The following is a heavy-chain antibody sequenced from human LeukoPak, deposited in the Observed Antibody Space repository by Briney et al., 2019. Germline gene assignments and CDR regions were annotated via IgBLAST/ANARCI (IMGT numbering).Heavy chain of an antibody. V-gene: IGHV4-39*01. D-gene: IGHD2-21*02. CDR2: VYYSGST. CDR3: ARRSVVVTAFDY. Sequence: SETLSLTCTVSGDSISSSNYYWGWIRQPPGKGLEWIGSVYYSGSTYYNSSLKSRVTISVDTSKNQFSLKLNSVDAADTAVYYCARRSVVVTAFDYWGQGTLVTVSS. J-gene: IGHJ4*02. CDR1: GDSISSSNYY.